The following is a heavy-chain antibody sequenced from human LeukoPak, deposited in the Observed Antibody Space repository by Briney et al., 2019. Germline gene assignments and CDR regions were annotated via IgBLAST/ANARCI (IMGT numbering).Heavy chain of an antibody. J-gene: IGHJ4*02. CDR1: GGPFSANY. CDR3: AGYQLWFQNDV. Sequence: PSETLSLTCAVSGGPFSANYWSWIRQPPGGGLEWIAEIYPSGATQYNPSLTGRVTISADRSKSQFSLRLSSVAAADTAVYYCAGYQLWFQNDVWGQGTLVTVSS. V-gene: IGHV4-34*01. CDR2: IYPSGAT. D-gene: IGHD3-22*01.